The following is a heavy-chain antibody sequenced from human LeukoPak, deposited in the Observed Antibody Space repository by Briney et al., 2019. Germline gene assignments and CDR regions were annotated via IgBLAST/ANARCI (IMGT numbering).Heavy chain of an antibody. D-gene: IGHD1-1*01. J-gene: IGHJ4*02. CDR1: GFTFSSHW. V-gene: IGHV3-23*01. CDR2: ISGSDGTT. Sequence: GGSLRLSCAASGFTFSSHWMSWVRQAPGKGLEWVSSISGSDGTTYYADSVKGRFTISRDNSKYTLSLQMNSLRAEDTAVYYCAKVDNWKYGHHDYWGQGTLVTVSS. CDR3: AKVDNWKYGHHDY.